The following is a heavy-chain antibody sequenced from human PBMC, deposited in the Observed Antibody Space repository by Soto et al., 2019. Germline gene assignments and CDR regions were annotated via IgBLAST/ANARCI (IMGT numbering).Heavy chain of an antibody. CDR1: GFTFRWFG. CDR3: AKGEVRGIIPSYFDY. D-gene: IGHD3-10*01. CDR2: ISNDGSNE. J-gene: IGHJ4*02. V-gene: IGHV3-30*18. Sequence: GGSLRLSCAASGFTFRWFGMNWVRQAPGKGLEWVARISNDGSNEYYVDSVEGRFTISRDNSKNTLYLQMDSLRAEDTAVYYCAKGEVRGIIPSYFDYWGLGTLVTVSS.